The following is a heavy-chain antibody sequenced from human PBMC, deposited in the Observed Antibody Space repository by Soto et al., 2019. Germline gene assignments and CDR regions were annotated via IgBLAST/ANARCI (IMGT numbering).Heavy chain of an antibody. J-gene: IGHJ1*01. CDR2: IDPSDSQT. D-gene: IGHD3-22*01. CDR1: RYSFAVYW. V-gene: IGHV5-10-1*01. Sequence: GESRKVSWKSTRYSFAVYWRTWVRQMPGKGLEWMGRIDPSDSQTYYSPSFRGHVTISAAKSITTVFLQWSSLRASDTAMYYCARQIYDSDIGPKVPSEIDTWGQ. CDR3: ARQIYDSDIGPKVPSEIDT.